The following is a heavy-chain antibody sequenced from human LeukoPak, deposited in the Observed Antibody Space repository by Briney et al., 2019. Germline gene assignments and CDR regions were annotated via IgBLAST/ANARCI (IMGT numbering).Heavy chain of an antibody. J-gene: IGHJ4*02. CDR2: IYTSGST. CDR3: ARDFREAAAGTFDY. CDR1: GGSISSSSYY. Sequence: SETLSLTCTVSGGSISSSSYYWNWIRQPAGKGLEWIGRIYTSGSTDYNPSLMSRVTISVDTSKNQFSLKLSSVTAADTAVYYCARDFREAAAGTFDYWGQGTLVTVSS. V-gene: IGHV4-61*02. D-gene: IGHD6-13*01.